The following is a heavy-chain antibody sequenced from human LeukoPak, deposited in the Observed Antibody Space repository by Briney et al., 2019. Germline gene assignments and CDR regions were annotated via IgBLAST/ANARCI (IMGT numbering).Heavy chain of an antibody. D-gene: IGHD5-18*01. CDR1: GFTFGDHA. CDR2: IRSEAYRGTT. CDR3: ARGPIQLWIHNAMDV. Sequence: PGRSLRLSCRGSGFTFGDHAMSWVRQAPGKGLEWVGFIRSEAYRGTTEYAASVKGRFTISRDDSASIAYLQMNSLKTEDTAVYYCARGPIQLWIHNAMDVWGQGTTVTVSS. V-gene: IGHV3-49*04. J-gene: IGHJ6*02.